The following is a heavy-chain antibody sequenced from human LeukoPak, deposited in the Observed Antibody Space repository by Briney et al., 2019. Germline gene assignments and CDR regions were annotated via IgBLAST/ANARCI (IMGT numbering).Heavy chain of an antibody. CDR2: IYYSGST. CDR3: ARVPYGDYWFDY. Sequence: SETLSLTCTVSGGSISSGGYYWSWLRQHPGKGLEWIGYIYYSGSTYYNPSLKSRVTISVDTSKNQFSLKLSSVTAADTAMYYCARVPYGDYWFDYWGQGTLVTVSS. J-gene: IGHJ4*02. D-gene: IGHD4-17*01. CDR1: GGSISSGGYY. V-gene: IGHV4-31*03.